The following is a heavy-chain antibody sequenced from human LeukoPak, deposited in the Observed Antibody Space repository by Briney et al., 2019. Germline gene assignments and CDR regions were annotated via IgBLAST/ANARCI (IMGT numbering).Heavy chain of an antibody. V-gene: IGHV4-61*02. Sequence: PSETLTLTCTVSGGSINSGNYYWTWIRQPAGKGLEWIGRIYTSGSTNYNSSLKSRVTMSLDTSQNQFSLKLSSVTAADTAVYYCARRKGKQQPFLDDYWGQGTLVTVSS. CDR1: GGSINSGNYY. CDR3: ARRKGKQQPFLDDY. CDR2: IYTSGST. D-gene: IGHD6-13*01. J-gene: IGHJ4*02.